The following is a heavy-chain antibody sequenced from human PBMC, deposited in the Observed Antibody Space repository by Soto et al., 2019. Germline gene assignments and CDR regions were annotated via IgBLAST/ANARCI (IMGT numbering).Heavy chain of an antibody. Sequence: VQLVESGGGLVKPGGSLRRSFAASGFTFSDYSMNWMRQAPGKGLEWVASISSDNNYIYYRDSVEGRFTISRDNAKNSLYLRMTSLGAEVTAGYYCARGRTCTGASCYGGGDYGGQSTLVTVSS. D-gene: IGHD2-15*01. CDR2: ISSDNNYI. V-gene: IGHV3-21*02. J-gene: IGHJ4*02. CDR1: GFTFSDYS. CDR3: ARGRTCTGASCYGGGDY.